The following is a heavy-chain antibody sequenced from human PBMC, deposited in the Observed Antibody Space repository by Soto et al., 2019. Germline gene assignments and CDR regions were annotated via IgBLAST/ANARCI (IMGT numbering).Heavy chain of an antibody. V-gene: IGHV1-3*04. Sequence: ASVKVSCKASGYTFRSYAIHWVRQAPGQGLEWMGWISSGNDDTKYSQNFQGRVTFTRDTSASTAYMELSSLRSEDTAVYYCARWSSFDWFGSWGQGTLVTVSS. J-gene: IGHJ5*01. CDR2: ISSGNDDT. CDR3: ARWSSFDWFGS. D-gene: IGHD3-3*02. CDR1: GYTFRSYA.